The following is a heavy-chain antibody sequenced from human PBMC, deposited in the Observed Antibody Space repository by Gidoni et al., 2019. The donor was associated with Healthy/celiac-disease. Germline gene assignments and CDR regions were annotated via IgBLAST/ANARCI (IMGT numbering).Heavy chain of an antibody. J-gene: IGHJ4*02. D-gene: IGHD5-18*01. CDR3: ARRLLYSYGYLSFDY. CDR1: GGSLSSSTW. CDR2: SYHSGST. Sequence: QVQLQESGPGLVKPSGTLSLTCAVSGGSLSSSTWWSWVRQPPGKGLEWIGESYHSGSTNYNPSIKRRGTRSVDKSKNQFSLKLGSVAAADAAVYYCARRLLYSYGYLSFDYWGQGTLVTVSS. V-gene: IGHV4-4*02.